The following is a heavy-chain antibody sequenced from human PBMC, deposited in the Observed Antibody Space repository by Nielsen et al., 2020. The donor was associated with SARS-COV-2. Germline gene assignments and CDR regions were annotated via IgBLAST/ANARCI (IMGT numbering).Heavy chain of an antibody. Sequence: GESLKISCAASGFTFSDYYMSWIRQAPGKGLEWVSAISGSGGSTYYADSVKGRFTISRDNSKNTLYLQMNSLRAEDTAVYYCAKRVPYFDYWGQGTLVTVSS. CDR1: GFTFSDYY. J-gene: IGHJ4*02. V-gene: IGHV3-23*01. CDR2: ISGSGGST. CDR3: AKRVPYFDY. D-gene: IGHD2-2*01.